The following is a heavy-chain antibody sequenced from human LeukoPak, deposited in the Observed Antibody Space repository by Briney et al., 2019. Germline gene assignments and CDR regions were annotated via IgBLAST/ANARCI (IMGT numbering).Heavy chain of an antibody. CDR2: IKQDGSEK. V-gene: IGHV3-7*03. CDR3: ARGGGIFEY. Sequence: GGSLRLSCAASGFTFSNAWMSWVRQAPGKGLEWVANIKQDGSEKYYVDSVKGRFTISRDNAKNSLCLQMNSLRAEDTAAYYCARGGGIFEYWGQGTLVIVSS. CDR1: GFTFSNAW. D-gene: IGHD3-16*01. J-gene: IGHJ4*02.